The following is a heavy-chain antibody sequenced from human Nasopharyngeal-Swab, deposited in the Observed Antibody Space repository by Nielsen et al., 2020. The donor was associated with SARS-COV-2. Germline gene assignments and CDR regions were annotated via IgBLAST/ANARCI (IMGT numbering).Heavy chain of an antibody. Sequence: SCKASGFTFSSYAMHWVRQAPGKGLEYVSAISSNGGSTYYANSVKGRFTISRDNSKNTLYLQMGSLRAEDMAVYYCARAGAAAPGVYYGMDVWGQGTTVTVSS. D-gene: IGHD6-13*01. J-gene: IGHJ6*02. CDR2: ISSNGGST. V-gene: IGHV3-64*01. CDR3: ARAGAAAPGVYYGMDV. CDR1: GFTFSSYA.